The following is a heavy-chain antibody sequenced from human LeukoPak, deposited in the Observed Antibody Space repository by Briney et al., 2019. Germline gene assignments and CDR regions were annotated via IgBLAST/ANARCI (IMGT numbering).Heavy chain of an antibody. J-gene: IGHJ5*01. CDR2: VYSSGST. CDR3: ASRNLWAPVTDS. D-gene: IGHD4-17*01. V-gene: IGHV4-61*02. Sequence: PSETLSLTCTVSGGSLSSDSYYWGWIRQPAGKGLEWIGRVYSSGSTNYNPSLESRVTISVDTSNNQFSLKLRSVTASDTAVYYCASRNLWAPVTDSWGQGTLVTVSS. CDR1: GGSLSSDSYY.